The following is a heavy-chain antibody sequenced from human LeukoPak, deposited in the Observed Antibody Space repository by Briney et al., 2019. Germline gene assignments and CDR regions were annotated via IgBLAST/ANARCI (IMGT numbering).Heavy chain of an antibody. D-gene: IGHD3-3*01. J-gene: IGHJ6*03. CDR2: ISSSSSSYI. V-gene: IGHV3-21*01. Sequence: GGSLRLSCAASGFTFITYSMSWVRQAPGKGLEWVSSISSSSSSYIYYADSVKGRFTISRDNAKNSLYLQMNSLRAEDTAVYYCARDKRSYDFPTHYYYYMDVWGKGTTVTVSS. CDR3: ARDKRSYDFPTHYYYYMDV. CDR1: GFTFITYS.